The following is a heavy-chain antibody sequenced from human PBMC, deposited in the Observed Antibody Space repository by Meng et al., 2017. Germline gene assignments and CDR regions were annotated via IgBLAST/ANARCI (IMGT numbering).Heavy chain of an antibody. CDR3: AKDIRSSGYYYFDY. V-gene: IGHV3-43D*03. D-gene: IGHD3-22*01. J-gene: IGHJ4*02. CDR2: ISWDGGST. CDR1: GFTFDDYA. Sequence: GESLKISCAASGFTFDDYAMHWVRQAPGKGLEWVSLISWDGGSTYYADSVKGRFTISRDNSKNSLYLQMNRLRTEDTAVYYCAKDIRSSGYYYFDYWGQGTLVTVSS.